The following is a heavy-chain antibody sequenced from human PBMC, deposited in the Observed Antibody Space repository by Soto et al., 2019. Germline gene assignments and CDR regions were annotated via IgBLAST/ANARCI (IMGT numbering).Heavy chain of an antibody. CDR3: ARDGYSYGKALDY. Sequence: AAVKVSCNASGYTFTSYYMHWVRQAPGQGLEWMGIINPSGGSTSYAQKFQGRVTMTRDTSTSTVYMELSSLRSEDTAVYYCARDGYSYGKALDYWGQGTLVTVSS. CDR2: INPSGGST. D-gene: IGHD5-18*01. V-gene: IGHV1-46*01. J-gene: IGHJ4*02. CDR1: GYTFTSYY.